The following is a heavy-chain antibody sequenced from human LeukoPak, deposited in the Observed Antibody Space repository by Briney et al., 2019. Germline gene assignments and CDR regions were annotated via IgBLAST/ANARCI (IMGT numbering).Heavy chain of an antibody. V-gene: IGHV3-30*18. CDR1: GFTFSSYG. CDR2: ISYDGSTQ. J-gene: IGHJ4*02. Sequence: PGRSLRLSCAASGFTFSSYGMHWVRQAPGKGLEWVAVISYDGSTQYYAGSVKGRFTISRDNSNNTLSLQMNSLKAEDTAVYYCAKGRMMATIMISFDYWGRGTLVTVSS. CDR3: AKGRMMATIMISFDY. D-gene: IGHD5-24*01.